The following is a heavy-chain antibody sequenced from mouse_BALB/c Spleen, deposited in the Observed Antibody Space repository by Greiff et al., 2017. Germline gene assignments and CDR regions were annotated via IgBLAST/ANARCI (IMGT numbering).Heavy chain of an antibody. Sequence: VQLKESGAELVKPGASVKLSCTASGFNIKDTYMHWVKQRPEQGLEWIGRIDPANGNTKYDPKFQGKATITADTSSNTAYLQLSSLTSEDTAVYYCARGGYGYAMDYWGQGTSVTVSS. D-gene: IGHD2-2*01. V-gene: IGHV14-3*02. CDR3: ARGGYGYAMDY. CDR2: IDPANGNT. CDR1: GFNIKDTY. J-gene: IGHJ4*01.